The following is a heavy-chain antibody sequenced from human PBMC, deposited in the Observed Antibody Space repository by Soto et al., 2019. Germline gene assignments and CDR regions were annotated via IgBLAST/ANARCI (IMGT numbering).Heavy chain of an antibody. J-gene: IGHJ4*02. CDR2: ISGSGGST. D-gene: IGHD3-3*01. CDR1: GFTFSSYA. CDR3: AKSDYDFWSGYYNPYFDY. Sequence: PGGSLRLSCAASGFTFSSYAMSWVRQAPGKGLEWVSAISGSGGSTYHADSVKGRFTISRDNSKNTLYLQMNSLRAEDTAVYYCAKSDYDFWSGYYNPYFDYWGQGTLVTVSS. V-gene: IGHV3-23*01.